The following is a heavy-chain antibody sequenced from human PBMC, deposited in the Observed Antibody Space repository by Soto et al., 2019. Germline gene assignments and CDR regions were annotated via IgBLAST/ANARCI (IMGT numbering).Heavy chain of an antibody. D-gene: IGHD5-12*01. Sequence: SSETLSLTCTVSGGSISSSSYYWGWIRQPPGKGMEWIGSIYYSGSTYYNPSLKSRVTISVDTSKNQFSLKLSSVTAADTAVYYCARHFTHVNIYSGHDFDYWGQGTLVTVSS. V-gene: IGHV4-39*01. J-gene: IGHJ4*02. CDR2: IYYSGST. CDR3: ARHFTHVNIYSGHDFDY. CDR1: GGSISSSSYY.